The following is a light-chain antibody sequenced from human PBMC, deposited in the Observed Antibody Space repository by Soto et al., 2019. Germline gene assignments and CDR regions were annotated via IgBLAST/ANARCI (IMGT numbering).Light chain of an antibody. CDR3: AAGDDRLGAYV. J-gene: IGLJ1*01. Sequence: QSVLTQPPSASGTPGQRVTISCSGSSSNIGSNYVYWYQQLPGTAPKLLIYKNNQRPSGVPDRFTGSKSGTSASLAISGLRSEEEADYCCAAGDDRLGAYVFGTGTKLTVL. CDR2: KNN. V-gene: IGLV1-47*01. CDR1: SSNIGSNY.